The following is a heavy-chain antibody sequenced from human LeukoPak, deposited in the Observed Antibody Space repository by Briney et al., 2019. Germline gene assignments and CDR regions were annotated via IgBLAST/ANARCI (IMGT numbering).Heavy chain of an antibody. CDR1: GFTFNRCW. Sequence: GGSLRLSCVVSGFTFNRCWMNWVRQAPGKGLEWVAHINPDGRDTYYVDSVKGRFTISRDNAQNSMYLQMNSLRVEGTAVYYCTSWGDTTAEYFQRWGQGTLVTVSS. J-gene: IGHJ1*01. CDR2: INPDGRDT. V-gene: IGHV3-7*01. D-gene: IGHD2-21*02. CDR3: TSWGDTTAEYFQR.